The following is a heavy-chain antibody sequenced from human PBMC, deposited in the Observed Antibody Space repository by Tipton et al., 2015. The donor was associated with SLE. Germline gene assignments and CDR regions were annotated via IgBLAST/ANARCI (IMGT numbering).Heavy chain of an antibody. CDR1: GGPFTVYY. CDR3: AIGSHYGDYFDS. D-gene: IGHD4-17*01. Sequence: TLSLTCTFSGGPFTVYYWGYIRQPPGKGLEWIGHINYTGKTDYNPSLKTRVTITVDPSKNQFSLRVTSVTAADTAVYYCAIGSHYGDYFDSWGQGTLVTVSS. J-gene: IGHJ4*02. CDR2: INYTGKT. V-gene: IGHV4-59*01.